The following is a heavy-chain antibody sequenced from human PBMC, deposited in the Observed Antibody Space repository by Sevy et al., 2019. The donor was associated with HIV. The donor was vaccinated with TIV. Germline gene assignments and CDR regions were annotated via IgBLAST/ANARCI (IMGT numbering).Heavy chain of an antibody. J-gene: IGHJ6*02. D-gene: IGHD6-19*01. Sequence: GGSLRLSCAASGFTFSDYYMNWIRQAPGKGLEWVSYISSSGSTIYYADSEKGRLTISRDNAKNSLYRQMNSLRAEDTAVYYCAREEEQWRGELANYGMDVWGQGTTVTVSS. CDR3: AREEEQWRGELANYGMDV. V-gene: IGHV3-11*01. CDR2: ISSSGSTI. CDR1: GFTFSDYY.